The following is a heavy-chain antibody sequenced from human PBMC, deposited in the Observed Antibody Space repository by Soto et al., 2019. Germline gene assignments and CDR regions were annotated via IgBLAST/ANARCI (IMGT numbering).Heavy chain of an antibody. CDR3: ARDQDYYDSSGYPDAFDI. Sequence: SVKVSCKDSGYTFTSNGISWVRQAPGQGLEWMGWISAYNGNTNYAQKLQGRVTMTTDTSTSTAYMELRSLRSDDTAVYYCARDQDYYDSSGYPDAFDIWGQGTMVTVSS. V-gene: IGHV1-18*01. D-gene: IGHD3-22*01. CDR2: ISAYNGNT. CDR1: GYTFTSNG. J-gene: IGHJ3*02.